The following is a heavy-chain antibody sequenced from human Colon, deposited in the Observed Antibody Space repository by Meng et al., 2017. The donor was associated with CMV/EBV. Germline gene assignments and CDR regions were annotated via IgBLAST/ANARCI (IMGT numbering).Heavy chain of an antibody. CDR1: GFTFSNYW. CDR2: IKEDGSEK. CDR3: DGSDF. Sequence: GESLKISCAASGFTFSNYWMTWLRQAPGRGLELVAHIKEDGSEKYFVGSVKGRFTISRDNSKNTLYLQMNSLTAEDTALYYCDGSDFWGQGTLVTVSS. D-gene: IGHD6-25*01. V-gene: IGHV3-7*03. J-gene: IGHJ4*02.